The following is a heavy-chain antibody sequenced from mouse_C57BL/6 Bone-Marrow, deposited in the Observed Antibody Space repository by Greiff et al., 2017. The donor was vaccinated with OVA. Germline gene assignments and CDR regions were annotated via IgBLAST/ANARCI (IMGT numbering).Heavy chain of an antibody. J-gene: IGHJ2*01. CDR2: IYPGDGDT. Sequence: VQLQQSGPELVKPGASVKISCKASGYAFSSSWMNWVKQRPGKGLEWIGRIYPGDGDTNYNGKFKGKATLTADKSSSTAYMQLSSLTSEDSAVYFCARDQGRDYWGQGTTLTVSS. CDR1: GYAFSSSW. V-gene: IGHV1-82*01. CDR3: ARDQGRDY.